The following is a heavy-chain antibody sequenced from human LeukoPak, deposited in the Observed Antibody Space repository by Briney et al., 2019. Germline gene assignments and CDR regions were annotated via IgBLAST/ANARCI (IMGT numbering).Heavy chain of an antibody. CDR1: GFTFSSYA. CDR2: ISGSGGST. D-gene: IGHD2-2*01. J-gene: IGHJ4*02. V-gene: IGHV3-23*01. Sequence: GGSLRLSCAASGFTFSSYAMSWVRQALGKGLEWVSAISGSGGSTYYADSVKGRFTISRDNSKNTLYLQMNSLRAEDTAVYYCAKGPSYQLLHELLYYFDYWGQGTLVTVSS. CDR3: AKGPSYQLLHELLYYFDY.